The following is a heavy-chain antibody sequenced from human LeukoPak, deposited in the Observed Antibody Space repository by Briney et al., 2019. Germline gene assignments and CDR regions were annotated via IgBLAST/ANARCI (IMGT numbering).Heavy chain of an antibody. Sequence: TRESLRLSCAASGFTFNNYVMHWVRPAPGKGLEWVRLIWYDGSKKNVTDSVKGRFTISRDNSQTTLYLQMNSLRAEDTAVYYCARGIITAIDVWGQGTTVTVFS. CDR1: GFTFNNYV. V-gene: IGHV3-33*01. J-gene: IGHJ6*02. D-gene: IGHD1-14*01. CDR3: ARGIITAIDV. CDR2: IWYDGSKK.